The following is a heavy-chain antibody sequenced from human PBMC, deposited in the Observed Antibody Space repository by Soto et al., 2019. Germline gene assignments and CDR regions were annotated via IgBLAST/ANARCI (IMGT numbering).Heavy chain of an antibody. D-gene: IGHD3-9*01. CDR1: GGSISSGGYY. CDR2: IYYSGST. Sequence: LSLTCTVSGGSISSGGYYWSWIRQHPGKGLEWIGYIYYSGSTYYNPSLKSRVTISVDTSKNQFSLKLSSVTAADTAVYYCARSHDILTGFDYWGQGTLVTVSS. J-gene: IGHJ4*02. V-gene: IGHV4-31*03. CDR3: ARSHDILTGFDY.